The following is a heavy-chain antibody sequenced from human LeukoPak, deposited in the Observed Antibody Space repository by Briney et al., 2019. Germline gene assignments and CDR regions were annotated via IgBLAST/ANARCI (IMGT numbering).Heavy chain of an antibody. CDR1: GFTFDDYG. Sequence: GGSLRLSCAASGFTFDDYGMSWVRQAPGKGLEWVSGINWNGGSTGYADSVKGRFTISRDNAKNSLYLQMNSLRAEDTALYYCARDRKPYGDYYYFDYWGQGTLVTVSS. CDR3: ARDRKPYGDYYYFDY. J-gene: IGHJ4*02. CDR2: INWNGGST. D-gene: IGHD4-17*01. V-gene: IGHV3-20*04.